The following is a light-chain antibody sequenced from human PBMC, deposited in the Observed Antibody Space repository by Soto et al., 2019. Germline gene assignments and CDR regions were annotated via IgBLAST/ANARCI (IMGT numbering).Light chain of an antibody. V-gene: IGKV2-24*01. J-gene: IGKJ1*01. Sequence: DIVLTQTPLSSPVTLGQPASISCRSSKSLVYSDGNTYLSWLQQRPGQPPRLLIYQISNRFSGVTDRFSGSGAGTDFTLKISRVEAEDVGVYSCVQFSHFPRTFGQGTKVEIK. CDR2: QIS. CDR3: VQFSHFPRT. CDR1: KSLVYSDGNTY.